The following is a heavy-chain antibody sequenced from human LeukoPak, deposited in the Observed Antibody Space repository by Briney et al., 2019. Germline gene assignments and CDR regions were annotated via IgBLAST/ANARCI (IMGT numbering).Heavy chain of an antibody. D-gene: IGHD1-26*01. CDR2: ITSGSDTI. Sequence: GGSLRLSCATSTFPFSFYSINWVRQAPGKGLEWVSYITSGSDTIYYADSVKGRFTISRDNAKNSLYLQMNSLRAEDTAVYYCASFPWERRPIWGQGTLVTVSS. J-gene: IGHJ4*02. CDR1: TFPFSFYS. CDR3: ASFPWERRPI. V-gene: IGHV3-48*01.